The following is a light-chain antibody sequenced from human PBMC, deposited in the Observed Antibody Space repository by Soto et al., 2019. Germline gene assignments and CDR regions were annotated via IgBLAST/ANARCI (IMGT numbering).Light chain of an antibody. J-gene: IGKJ4*01. V-gene: IGKV3-20*01. CDR3: QQYGSSSLT. CDR2: GAS. CDR1: QSVSSSY. Sequence: EIVLTQSPGTLSQSPGERGTLSCRASQSVSSSYLAWYQQKPGQAPRLLIYGASSRATGNPDRFSGSGSGTDFTLTISRLEPEDFAMYYCQQYGSSSLTFGGGTKVEIK.